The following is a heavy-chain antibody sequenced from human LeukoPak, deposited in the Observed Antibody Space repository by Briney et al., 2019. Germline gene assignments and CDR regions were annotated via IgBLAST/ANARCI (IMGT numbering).Heavy chain of an antibody. D-gene: IGHD2-2*01. J-gene: IGHJ5*02. V-gene: IGHV4-59*12. Sequence: SETLSLTCSVSGDSLRNYYWSWIRQPPGKGLEWIAFIYYNGNTNYNPSLKSRVSISIDTSKSQFSLKLSSVTAADTAVYYCARGAVPAARDNWFDPWGQGTLVTVSS. CDR2: IYYNGNT. CDR1: GDSLRNYY. CDR3: ARGAVPAARDNWFDP.